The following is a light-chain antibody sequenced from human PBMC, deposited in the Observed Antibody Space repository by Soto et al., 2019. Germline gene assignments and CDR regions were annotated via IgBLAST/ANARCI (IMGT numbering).Light chain of an antibody. CDR2: DVS. CDR3: NSYTSSSTLV. CDR1: SSDVGGYNY. V-gene: IGLV2-14*01. Sequence: QSALTQPASVSGSPGQSITISCTGTSSDVGGYNYVSWYQQPPGKAPKLMIYDVSNRPSGVSIRFSGSKSGNTASLTISGLQAEDEADYYCNSYTSSSTLVFGGGTKLTVL. J-gene: IGLJ3*02.